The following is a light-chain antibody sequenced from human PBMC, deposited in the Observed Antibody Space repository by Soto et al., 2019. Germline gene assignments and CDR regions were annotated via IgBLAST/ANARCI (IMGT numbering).Light chain of an antibody. CDR1: QSVSNDF. V-gene: IGKV3-11*01. J-gene: IGKJ4*01. CDR3: QQRSNWPLT. CDR2: DAS. Sequence: IVLTQSPGILSLSPWERATLSCRASQSVSNDFLAWYQQKPGQAPRLLIYDASNRATGIPARFSGSGSGTDFTLTISSLEPEDFAVYYCQQRSNWPLTFGGGTKVDIK.